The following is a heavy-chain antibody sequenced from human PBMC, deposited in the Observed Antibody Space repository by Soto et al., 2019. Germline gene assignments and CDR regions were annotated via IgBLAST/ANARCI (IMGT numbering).Heavy chain of an antibody. J-gene: IGHJ6*02. D-gene: IGHD3-3*01. V-gene: IGHV4-39*01. CDR1: GGSISSSSYY. CDR2: IYYSGST. Sequence: SETLSLTCTVSGGSISSSSYYWGWIRQPPGKGLEWIGSIYYSGSTYYNPSLKSRVTISVDTSKNQFSLKLSSVTAADTAVYYCERLPLLRFSSYGMDVWGQGTTVTVSS. CDR3: ERLPLLRFSSYGMDV.